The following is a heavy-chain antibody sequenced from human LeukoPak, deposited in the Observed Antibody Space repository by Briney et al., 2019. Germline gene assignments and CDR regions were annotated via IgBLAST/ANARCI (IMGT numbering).Heavy chain of an antibody. D-gene: IGHD6-6*01. CDR3: ARDRGRPARLPPENLDY. CDR1: GFIFSYYW. CDR2: IKQDGSER. V-gene: IGHV3-7*01. Sequence: PGGSLRLSCAGSGFIFSYYWISWVRQAPGKGLEWVANIKQDGSERYYVDSVKGRFTISRDNAKNSLYLQMNSLRVEDTAVYYCARDRGRPARLPPENLDYWGQGTLVTVSS. J-gene: IGHJ4*02.